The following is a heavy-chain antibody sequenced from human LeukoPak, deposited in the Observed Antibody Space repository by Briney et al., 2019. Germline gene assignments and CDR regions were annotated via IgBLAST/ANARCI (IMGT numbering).Heavy chain of an antibody. D-gene: IGHD2-8*01. CDR2: INPSGGST. CDR1: GYTFTSYY. CDR3: AREGESILLMVYAHPHAAFDI. J-gene: IGHJ3*02. Sequence: ASVKVSCKASGYTFTSYYMHWVRQAPGQGLEWMGIINPSGGSTSYAQKFQGRVTMTRDTSTSTVYMELTSLRSEDTAVYYCAREGESILLMVYAHPHAAFDIWGQGTMVTVSS. V-gene: IGHV1-46*01.